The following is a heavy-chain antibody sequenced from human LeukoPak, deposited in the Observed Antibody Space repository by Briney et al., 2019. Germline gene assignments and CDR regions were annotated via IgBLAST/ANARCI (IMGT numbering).Heavy chain of an antibody. CDR2: IYSGGST. J-gene: IGHJ4*02. CDR1: GFTVSSNY. V-gene: IGHV3-53*01. D-gene: IGHD2-2*02. CDR3: AKGREDIVVVPADIFDY. Sequence: GGSLRLSCAASGFTVSSNYMSWVGQAPGKGLEWVAVIYSGGSTYYADSVKGRFTISRDNSKNTLYLQMNSLRAEDTAVYYCAKGREDIVVVPADIFDYWGQGTLVTVSS.